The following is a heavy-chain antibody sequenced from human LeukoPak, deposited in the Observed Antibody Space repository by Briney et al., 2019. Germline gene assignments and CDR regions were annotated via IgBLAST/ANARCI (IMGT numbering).Heavy chain of an antibody. CDR1: GFTFNRYG. Sequence: GRSLTLSCAASGFTFNRYGMHWVRQAPGKGLEGVAMIWHDGTKEFYADSVKGRFTISRDNSSNTIYLQMNSLRADDTAVYFCARERGYSYGLDYWGQGTLVTVSS. D-gene: IGHD5-18*01. J-gene: IGHJ4*02. CDR2: IWHDGTKE. CDR3: ARERGYSYGLDY. V-gene: IGHV3-33*01.